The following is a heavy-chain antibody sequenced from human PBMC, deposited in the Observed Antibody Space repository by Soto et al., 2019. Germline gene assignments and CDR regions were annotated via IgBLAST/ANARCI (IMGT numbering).Heavy chain of an antibody. J-gene: IGHJ6*02. CDR3: ARENQLLFGSYYYGMDV. V-gene: IGHV4-59*01. CDR1: GGSISSYY. CDR2: IYYSGST. Sequence: PSETLSLTCTVSGGSISSYYWSWIRQPPGKGLEWIGYIYYSGSTNYNPSLKSRVTISVDTSKNQFSLKLSSVTAADTAVYYCARENQLLFGSYYYGMDVWGQGTTVTVSS. D-gene: IGHD2-2*01.